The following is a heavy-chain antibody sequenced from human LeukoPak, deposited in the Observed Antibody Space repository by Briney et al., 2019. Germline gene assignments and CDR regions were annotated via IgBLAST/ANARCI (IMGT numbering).Heavy chain of an antibody. CDR3: ARHKDLWFGELSPSFDP. J-gene: IGHJ5*02. CDR1: GYSFTSYG. CDR2: IYPGDSDT. V-gene: IGHV5-51*01. Sequence: GESLKISGKGSGYSFTSYGIGGVRQIHGKGLELMGIIYPGDSDTRYSPSFQGQVTISADKSISTDYLQWSSLKASDTAMYYCARHKDLWFGELSPSFDPWGQGTLVTVSS. D-gene: IGHD3-10*01.